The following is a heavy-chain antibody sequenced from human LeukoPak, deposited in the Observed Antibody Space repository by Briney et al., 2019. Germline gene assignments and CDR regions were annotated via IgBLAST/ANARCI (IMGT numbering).Heavy chain of an antibody. Sequence: VGSLRLSCAASGFPFSRYWMHRVRQAPGEGLVWVSRINNDGSSQSYADSVRGRFTIARDNAKNTLYLQMNSLRAKDTAVYYCASISNDSSYFYEYGGQGTLVTVSS. CDR3: ASISNDSSYFYEY. D-gene: IGHD3-22*01. CDR1: GFPFSRYW. J-gene: IGHJ4*02. V-gene: IGHV3-74*01. CDR2: INNDGSSQ.